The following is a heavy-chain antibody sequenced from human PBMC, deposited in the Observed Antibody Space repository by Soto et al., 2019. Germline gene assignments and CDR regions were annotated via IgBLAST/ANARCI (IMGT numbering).Heavy chain of an antibody. J-gene: IGHJ4*02. V-gene: IGHV1-2*04. CDR1: GYTFTGYY. D-gene: IGHD6-13*01. Sequence: ASVKVSCKASGYTFTGYYMHWVRQAPGQGLEWMGWINPNSGGTNYAQKFQGWVTMTRDTSISTAYMELSRLRSDDTAVYYCARGGYSSSWTEVHGALIDYWGQGTLVTVSS. CDR3: ARGGYSSSWTEVHGALIDY. CDR2: INPNSGGT.